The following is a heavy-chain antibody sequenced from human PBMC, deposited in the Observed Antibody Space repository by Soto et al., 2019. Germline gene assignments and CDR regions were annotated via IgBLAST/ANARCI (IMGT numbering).Heavy chain of an antibody. J-gene: IGHJ4*02. CDR2: IYYSGST. CDR1: GGYISSYY. D-gene: IGHD4-17*01. CDR3: ARWYGGSLDY. Sequence: SETLSLTCTVSGGYISSYYWSWIRQPPGKGLEWIGYIYYSGSTNYNPSLKSRVTISVDTSKNQFSLKLSSVTAADTAVYYCARWYGGSLDYWGQGSLVTVSS. V-gene: IGHV4-59*01.